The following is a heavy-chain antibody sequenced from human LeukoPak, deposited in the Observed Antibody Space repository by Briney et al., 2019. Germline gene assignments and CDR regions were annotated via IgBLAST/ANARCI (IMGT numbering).Heavy chain of an antibody. CDR1: GFTLRCYA. D-gene: IGHD2-21*02. V-gene: IGHV3-64D*06. J-gene: IGHJ4*02. CDR3: VRRLPTTPHYYFDY. Sequence: GGALRPSFSAPGFTLRCYAIHLGRPAPGEGVEYFLAISSNGGSTYYADSVKGRFTISRDNSKNTLYLQMSSLRADDTAVYYCVRRLPTTPHYYFDYWGQGTLVTVSS. CDR2: ISSNGGST.